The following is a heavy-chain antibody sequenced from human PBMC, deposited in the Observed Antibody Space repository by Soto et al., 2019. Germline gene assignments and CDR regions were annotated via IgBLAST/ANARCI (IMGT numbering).Heavy chain of an antibody. V-gene: IGHV3-21*01. CDR3: ARDQPGYSYGYGLGY. D-gene: IGHD5-18*01. CDR1: GFTFSSYS. Sequence: EVQLVESGGGLVKPGGSLRLSCAASGFTFSSYSMNWVRQAPGTGLEWVSSISSSSSYIYYADSVKGRFTISRDNAKNSLYLQMNSLRADDTAVYYCARDQPGYSYGYGLGYWGQGTLVTVSS. J-gene: IGHJ4*02. CDR2: ISSSSSYI.